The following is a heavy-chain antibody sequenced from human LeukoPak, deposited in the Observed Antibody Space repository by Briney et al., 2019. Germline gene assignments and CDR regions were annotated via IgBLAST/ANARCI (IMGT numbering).Heavy chain of an antibody. J-gene: IGHJ4*02. V-gene: IGHV4-31*03. CDR2: IYDSGAT. Sequence: SETLSLTCTVSGGSISSGGYYWSWIRQHPGKGLEWIGYIYDSGATSYNPSLKSRLTISVNTSRNQFSLRLSSVTAADSAVYYCARSDSSAYYFDYWGQGTLVTVSS. CDR1: GGSISSGGYY. CDR3: ARSDSSAYYFDY. D-gene: IGHD3-22*01.